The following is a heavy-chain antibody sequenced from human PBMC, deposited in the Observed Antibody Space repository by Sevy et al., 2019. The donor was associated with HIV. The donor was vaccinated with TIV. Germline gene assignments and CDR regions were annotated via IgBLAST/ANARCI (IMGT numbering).Heavy chain of an antibody. V-gene: IGHV3-23*01. CDR2: ICGSGGTT. J-gene: IGHJ6*02. Sequence: GGSLRLSCAASGFTFSNFGMSWVRQAPGKGLEWVSTICGSGGTTYYADSVKGRFTISRDNSKKTLYLQMNSLRAEDTALYYCAKGDTSIRYCYYRMDVWGQGTAVTVSS. CDR1: GFTFSNFG. CDR3: AKGDTSIRYCYYRMDV. D-gene: IGHD2-2*01.